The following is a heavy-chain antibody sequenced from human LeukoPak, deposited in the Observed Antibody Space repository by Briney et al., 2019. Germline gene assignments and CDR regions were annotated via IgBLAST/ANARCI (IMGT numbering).Heavy chain of an antibody. CDR2: MNPNSGNT. CDR1: GYTFTSYD. D-gene: IGHD3-3*01. CDR3: ARRYYDFWSGYPVNYYYYMDV. V-gene: IGHV1-8*03. Sequence: ASVKDSCKASGYTFTSYDINWVRQATGQGLEGMGWMNPNSGNTGCGKKFQGRVTITRNTSISTAYMELSSLRSEDTAVYYCARRYYDFWSGYPVNYYYYMDVWGKGTTVTVSS. J-gene: IGHJ6*03.